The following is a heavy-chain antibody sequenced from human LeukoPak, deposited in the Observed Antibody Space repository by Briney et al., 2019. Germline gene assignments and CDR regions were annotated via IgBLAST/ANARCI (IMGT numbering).Heavy chain of an antibody. D-gene: IGHD6-19*01. J-gene: IGHJ6*02. CDR2: IYHSGST. CDR3: ARILGRRSGWYLGRSYYYYYYGMDV. V-gene: IGHV4-34*01. CDR1: GGSFSGYY. Sequence: PSETLSLTCAVYGGSFSGYYWSWIRQPPGKGLEWIGEIYHSGSTYYNPSVKSRFTISVDTSKNKFSLKLSSVTAADTAVYYCARILGRRSGWYLGRSYYYYYYGMDVWGQGTTVTVSS.